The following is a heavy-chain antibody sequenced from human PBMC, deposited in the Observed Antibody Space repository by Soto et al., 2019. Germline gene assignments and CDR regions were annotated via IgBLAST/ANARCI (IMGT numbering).Heavy chain of an antibody. CDR1: GFTFSSYG. CDR3: ARDPAETYSSSWYDY. V-gene: IGHV3-33*01. CDR2: IWYDGSNK. J-gene: IGHJ4*02. Sequence: GGSLRLSCAASGFTFSSYGMHWVRQAPGKGLEWVAVIWYDGSNKYYADSVKGRFTISRDNSKNTLYLQMNSLRAEDTAVYYCARDPAETYSSSWYDYWGQGTLVTVSS. D-gene: IGHD6-13*01.